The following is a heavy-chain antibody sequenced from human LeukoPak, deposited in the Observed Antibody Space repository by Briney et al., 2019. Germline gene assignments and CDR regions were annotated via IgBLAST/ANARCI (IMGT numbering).Heavy chain of an antibody. V-gene: IGHV1-69*13. CDR2: IIPIFGTA. CDR1: GGTFSSYA. CDR3: ARVPHGSGSWFDP. D-gene: IGHD3-10*01. Sequence: SVKVSCKASGGTFSSYAISWVRQAPGQGLEWMGGIIPIFGTANYAQKFQGRVTITADESTSTAYMELSSLRSEDTAVYYCARVPHGSGSWFDPWGQGTLVTVSS. J-gene: IGHJ5*02.